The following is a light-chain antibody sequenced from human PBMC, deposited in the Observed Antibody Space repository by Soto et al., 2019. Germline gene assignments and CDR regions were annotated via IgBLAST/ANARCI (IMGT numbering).Light chain of an antibody. V-gene: IGLV4-60*03. CDR2: LEGSGSY. J-gene: IGLJ2*01. CDR3: ETWDSNTVV. CDR1: SGHSSYI. Sequence: QPVLTQSSSASASLGSSVKLTCTLSSGHSSYIIGWHQQQPEKCPRYFMKLEGSGSYNKGSGVPDRFSGSSSGADRYLTISSLQSEDEADYYCETWDSNTVVFGGGTKLTVL.